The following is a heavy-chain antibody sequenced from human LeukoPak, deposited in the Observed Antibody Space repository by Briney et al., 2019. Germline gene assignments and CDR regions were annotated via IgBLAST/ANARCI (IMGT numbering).Heavy chain of an antibody. V-gene: IGHV1-8*01. CDR2: MNPNSGNT. Sequence: ASVRVCCKASGYTFTSYDINWVRQATGQGLEWMGWMNPNSGNTGYAQKFQGRVTMTRNTSISTAYMELSSLRSEDTAVYYCARKYSSSWYHYYYYGMDVWGQGTTVTVSS. CDR3: ARKYSSSWYHYYYYGMDV. CDR1: GYTFTSYD. D-gene: IGHD6-13*01. J-gene: IGHJ6*02.